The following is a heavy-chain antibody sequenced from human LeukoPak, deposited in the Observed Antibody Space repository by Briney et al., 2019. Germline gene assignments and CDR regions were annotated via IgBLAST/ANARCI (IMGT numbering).Heavy chain of an antibody. CDR1: GGSISSSNW. J-gene: IGHJ3*02. CDR3: ARDSATDIVARIDAFDI. V-gene: IGHV4-4*02. Sequence: SETLSLTCAVSGGSISSSNWWSWVRQPPGKGLEWIGEIYHSGSTNYNPSLKSRVTISVDKSKNQFSLKLSSVTAADTAVYYCARDSATDIVARIDAFDIWGQGTMVTVSS. D-gene: IGHD5-12*01. CDR2: IYHSGST.